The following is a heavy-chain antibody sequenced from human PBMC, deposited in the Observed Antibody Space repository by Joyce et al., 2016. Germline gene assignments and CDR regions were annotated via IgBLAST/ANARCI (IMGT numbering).Heavy chain of an antibody. J-gene: IGHJ4*02. D-gene: IGHD4-17*01. CDR1: GYTFTGYY. V-gene: IGHV1-2*06. CDR2: INPNTGVT. Sequence: QVQLVQSGAEVKKPGASVKVSCKTSGYTFTGYYIHWVRRAPGEGLGWMGRINPNTGVTLYAQKFQGRVTMTRDTSIDTAYMDLKRLKSDDTAVYYCARLRRLTVTTTLHYFDFWGQGTLVTVSS. CDR3: ARLRRLTVTTTLHYFDF.